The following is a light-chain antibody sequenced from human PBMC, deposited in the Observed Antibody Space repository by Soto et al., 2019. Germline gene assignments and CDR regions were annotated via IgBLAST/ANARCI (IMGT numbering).Light chain of an antibody. V-gene: IGKV1-27*01. Sequence: DIQMTQSPSSLSAFVGDSVTFTCRASQGISNYLAWYHQKPGKVPKLLVYAASTLQSGVPSRFTGSGSGTEFTLTIRSLQPEGVGTYYCQHYHSPPFTFGPGTKLEIK. CDR1: QGISNY. CDR2: AAS. CDR3: QHYHSPPFT. J-gene: IGKJ3*01.